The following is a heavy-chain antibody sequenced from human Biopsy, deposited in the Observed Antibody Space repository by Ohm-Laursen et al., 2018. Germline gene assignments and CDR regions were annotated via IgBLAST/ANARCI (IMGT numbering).Heavy chain of an antibody. CDR2: VYYTGTN. D-gene: IGHD2-8*02. V-gene: IGHV4-59*01. CDR1: GDSISSYY. CDR3: ARDRGYCSGRTVPGYFDL. J-gene: IGHJ2*01. Sequence: TLSLTCAVSGDSISSYYWSWIRQPPGKGLEWIGYVYYTGTNYYNPSLQSRVTISVDTSKIHFSLRLRSVTPAAAAIYYCARDRGYCSGRTVPGYFDLWGRGALVTVSS.